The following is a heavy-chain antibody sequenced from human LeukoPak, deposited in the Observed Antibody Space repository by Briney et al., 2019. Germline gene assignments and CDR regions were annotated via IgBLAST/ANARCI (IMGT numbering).Heavy chain of an antibody. Sequence: GGSLRLSCAASGFTFSSYGMSWVRQAPGKGLEGVSAISGSGGSTYYADSVKGRFTISRDNSKNTLYLQMNSLRAEDTAVYYCAKDRVAVAGNFDYWGQGTLVTVSS. V-gene: IGHV3-23*01. CDR1: GFTFSSYG. J-gene: IGHJ4*02. CDR2: ISGSGGST. D-gene: IGHD6-19*01. CDR3: AKDRVAVAGNFDY.